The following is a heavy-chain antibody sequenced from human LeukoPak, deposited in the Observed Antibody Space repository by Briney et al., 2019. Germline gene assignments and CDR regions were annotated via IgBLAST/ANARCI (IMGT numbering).Heavy chain of an antibody. CDR1: GYTLTELS. V-gene: IGHV1-24*01. CDR2: FDPEDGET. J-gene: IGHJ4*02. CDR3: ARGTPYSSSWERQGGPDY. Sequence: GASVKVSCKVSGYTLTELSMHWVRQAPGKGLEWMGGFDPEDGETIYAQKFQGRVTMTRDTSTSTVYMELSSLRSEDTAVYYCARGTPYSSSWERQGGPDYWGQGTLVTVSS. D-gene: IGHD6-13*01.